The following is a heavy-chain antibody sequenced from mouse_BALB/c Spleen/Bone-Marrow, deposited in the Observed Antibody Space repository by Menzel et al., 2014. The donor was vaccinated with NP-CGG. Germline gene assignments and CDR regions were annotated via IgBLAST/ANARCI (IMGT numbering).Heavy chain of an antibody. CDR2: IDPSDSYT. J-gene: IGHJ4*01. CDR3: AEGTRDAMDY. CDR1: GYTFTSYW. Sequence: QVQLQQSGAELVKPGASVELSCKASGYTFTSYWMHWVKQRPGQGLEWIGEIDPSDSYTNYNQKFKGKATLTVDKSSSTAYMQLSSLTSEDSAVYHCAEGTRDAMDYWGQGTSVTVSS. V-gene: IGHV1-69*02. D-gene: IGHD3-3*01.